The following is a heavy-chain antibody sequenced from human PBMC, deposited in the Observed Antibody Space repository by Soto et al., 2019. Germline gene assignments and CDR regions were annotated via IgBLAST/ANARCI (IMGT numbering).Heavy chain of an antibody. CDR3: AGDYYDSSGLWFYAFDI. Sequence: SCKASGGTFSSYTISWVRQAPGKGLEWVAVISYDGSNKYYADSVKGRFTISRDNSKNTLYLQMNSLRAEDTAVYYCAGDYYDSSGLWFYAFDIWGQGTMVTVSS. CDR2: ISYDGSNK. CDR1: GGTFSSYT. J-gene: IGHJ3*02. D-gene: IGHD3-22*01. V-gene: IGHV3-30-3*01.